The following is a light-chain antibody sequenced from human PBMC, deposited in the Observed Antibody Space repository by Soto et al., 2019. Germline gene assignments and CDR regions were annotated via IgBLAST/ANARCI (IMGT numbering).Light chain of an antibody. V-gene: IGKV1-5*03. CDR3: QQYNGYWT. CDR2: EAS. J-gene: IGKJ1*01. CDR1: QSISGS. Sequence: DIQMTQSPSTLSASVGDRVTITCRASQSISGSLAWYQQKPGKAPNLLIYEASNLKSGVPSRVSGSGYETEYTLTISSLQPDDSASYYCQQYNGYWTFGQGTRVEIK.